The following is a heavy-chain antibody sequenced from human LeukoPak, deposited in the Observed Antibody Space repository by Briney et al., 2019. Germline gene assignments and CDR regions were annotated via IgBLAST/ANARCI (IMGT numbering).Heavy chain of an antibody. CDR3: ARDLATMGDY. V-gene: IGHV3-7*01. J-gene: IGHJ4*02. Sequence: GGSLRLTCACSGFTFSSYAMSWVRQAPGKGLEWVANIKQDGSEKYYVDSVKGRFTISRDNARNSLYLQMNSLRAEDTAVYYCARDLATMGDYWGQGTLVTVSS. CDR1: GFTFSSYA. CDR2: IKQDGSEK. D-gene: IGHD5-12*01.